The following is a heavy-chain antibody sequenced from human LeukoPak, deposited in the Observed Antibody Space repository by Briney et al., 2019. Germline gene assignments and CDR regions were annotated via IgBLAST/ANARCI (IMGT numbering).Heavy chain of an antibody. CDR1: GFTLSSYS. V-gene: IGHV3-23*01. Sequence: PGGSLRLSCAASGFTLSSYSMNWVRQAPGKGLEWVAIIGDNGRTTYYADSVKGRFAISRDTSKNMLYLQMNSLKVEDTAVYYCAKKPGTAPGSDFFGPWGQGTLVTVSS. J-gene: IGHJ5*02. D-gene: IGHD7-27*01. CDR2: IGDNGRTT. CDR3: AKKPGTAPGSDFFGP.